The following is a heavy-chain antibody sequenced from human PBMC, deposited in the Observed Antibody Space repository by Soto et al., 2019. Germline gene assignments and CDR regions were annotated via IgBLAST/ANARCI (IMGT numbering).Heavy chain of an antibody. CDR3: ARDAGSFDY. CDR1: GYTFTSYT. D-gene: IGHD3-10*01. Sequence: XSLKVSCKACGYTFTSYTMHLFLHSPGQRREWMGWINAGNWKTNYSQRFQGRVTITRDKSASTAYMEMRSLRSEALAVYYCARDAGSFDYWGKGTLVPVSS. J-gene: IGHJ4*02. V-gene: IGHV1-3*01. CDR2: INAGNWKT.